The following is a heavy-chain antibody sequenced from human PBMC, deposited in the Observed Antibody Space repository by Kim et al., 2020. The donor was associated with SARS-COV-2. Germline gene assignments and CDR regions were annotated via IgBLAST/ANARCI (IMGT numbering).Heavy chain of an antibody. CDR2: ISSSSSYT. Sequence: GGSLRLSCAASGFTFSDYYMSWIRQAPGKGLEWVSYISSSSSYTNYADSVKGRFTISRDNAKNSLYLQMNSLRAEDTAVYYCAREVVYDILTGYQKDFDYWGQGTLVTVSS. CDR1: GFTFSDYY. D-gene: IGHD3-9*01. CDR3: AREVVYDILTGYQKDFDY. J-gene: IGHJ4*02. V-gene: IGHV3-11*05.